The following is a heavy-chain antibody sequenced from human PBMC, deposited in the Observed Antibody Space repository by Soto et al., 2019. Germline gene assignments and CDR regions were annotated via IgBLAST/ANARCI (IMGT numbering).Heavy chain of an antibody. D-gene: IGHD1-26*01. CDR2: INPSSGGT. Sequence: ASVKVSCKASGYTFSDYYIHWVREAPGQGLEWMGWINPSSGGTIYTQRFQGRVTMTRDTSISTVYMELSRLTSDDTAVYYCAREMGVIGAPGYTWFDPWGQGALVTVSS. J-gene: IGHJ5*02. CDR3: AREMGVIGAPGYTWFDP. CDR1: GYTFSDYY. V-gene: IGHV1-2*02.